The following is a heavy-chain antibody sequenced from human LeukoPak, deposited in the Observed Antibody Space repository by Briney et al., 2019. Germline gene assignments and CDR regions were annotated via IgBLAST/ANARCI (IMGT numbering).Heavy chain of an antibody. CDR2: IIPIFGTA. Sequence: SVKVSCKASGGTFSSYAISWVRQAPGQGLEWMGRIIPIFGTANYAQKFQSRVTITTDESTSTAYMELSSLRSEDTAVYYCARGKLGIAVGAFDYWGQGTLVTVSS. CDR1: GGTFSSYA. V-gene: IGHV1-69*05. D-gene: IGHD6-19*01. J-gene: IGHJ4*02. CDR3: ARGKLGIAVGAFDY.